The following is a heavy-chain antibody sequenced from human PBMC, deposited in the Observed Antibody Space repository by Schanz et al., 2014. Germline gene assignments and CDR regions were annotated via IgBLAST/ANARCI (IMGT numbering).Heavy chain of an antibody. CDR2: IYIGGNT. D-gene: IGHD3-22*01. Sequence: EVQLVESGGGLVQPGGSLRLSCAASGFSVGNKYMNWVRQAPGKGLEWVSFIYIGGNTYYADSVKGRFTISRDNSKNTLYLQMNSLRAEDTAVYYCAKDQSWNYDSSGYFDYWGQGTLVTVSS. CDR3: AKDQSWNYDSSGYFDY. V-gene: IGHV3-53*01. CDR1: GFSVGNKY. J-gene: IGHJ4*02.